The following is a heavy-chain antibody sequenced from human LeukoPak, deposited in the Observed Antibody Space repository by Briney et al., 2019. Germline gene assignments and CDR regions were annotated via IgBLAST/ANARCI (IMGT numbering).Heavy chain of an antibody. CDR1: GGSISSSSYY. Sequence: KPSETLSLTCTVSGGSISSSSYYWGWLRQPPGKGLEWIGSIYYSGSTYYNPSLKSRVTISVDTSKNQFSLKLSSVTAADTAVYYCARPPSGGSSSHFDYWGQGTLVTVSS. CDR2: IYYSGST. D-gene: IGHD6-6*01. V-gene: IGHV4-39*01. J-gene: IGHJ4*02. CDR3: ARPPSGGSSSHFDY.